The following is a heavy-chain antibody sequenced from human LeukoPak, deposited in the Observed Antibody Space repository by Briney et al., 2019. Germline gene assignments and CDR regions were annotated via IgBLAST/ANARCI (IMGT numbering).Heavy chain of an antibody. CDR2: INPNSGGT. D-gene: IGHD4-23*01. CDR1: GYTFTDFY. J-gene: IGHJ4*02. Sequence: VASVKVSCKASGYTFTDFYIHWVRQAPGQGLEWMGWINPNSGGTNYAQKFQGRVTMTRDTSISTAYLDLSSLRSDDTAVYYCARGSAVVGGGGPLFDYWGQGTLAAVSS. V-gene: IGHV1-2*02. CDR3: ARGSAVVGGGGPLFDY.